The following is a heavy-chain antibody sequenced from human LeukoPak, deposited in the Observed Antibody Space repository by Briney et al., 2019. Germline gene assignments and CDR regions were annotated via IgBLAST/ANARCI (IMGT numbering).Heavy chain of an antibody. J-gene: IGHJ5*02. CDR3: ARLRLRSNPPDP. D-gene: IGHD5-12*01. CDR1: GYNFPIYW. V-gene: IGHV5-51*01. Sequence: GESLKISCQGSGYNFPIYWIGWVRQMPGQGLEWMGIIYPDDSNTIYGPSFQGQVTISADKSINTAYLEWSSLKASDTAMYYCARLRLRSNPPDPWGQGTLVTVSS. CDR2: IYPDDSNT.